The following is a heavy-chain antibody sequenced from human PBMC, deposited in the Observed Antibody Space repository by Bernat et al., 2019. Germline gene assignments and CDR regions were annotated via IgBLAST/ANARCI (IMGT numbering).Heavy chain of an antibody. Sequence: QVQLVQSGAEVKKPGSSVKVSCKASGGTISSYAISWVRQAPGQGLEWMGGIIPIFGTANYAQQFQGRVTITADESTSTAYMELSSLRSEDTAVYYCARVPRGCSGGSCYSSPDYYGMDVWGQGTTVTVSS. CDR2: IIPIFGTA. V-gene: IGHV1-69*01. CDR3: ARVPRGCSGGSCYSSPDYYGMDV. CDR1: GGTISSYA. J-gene: IGHJ6*02. D-gene: IGHD2-15*01.